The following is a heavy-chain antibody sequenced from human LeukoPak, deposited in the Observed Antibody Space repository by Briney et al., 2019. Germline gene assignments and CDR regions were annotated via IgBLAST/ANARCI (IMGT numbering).Heavy chain of an antibody. CDR3: AKRDRDCSSTSCQYYFDY. J-gene: IGHJ4*02. D-gene: IGHD2-2*01. Sequence: PGGSLRLSCAASGFTFSSYGMSWVRQAPGKGLEWVSAISGSGGSTYYADSVKGGFTISRDNSKNTLYLQMNSLRAEDTAVYYCAKRDRDCSSTSCQYYFDYWGQGTLVTVSS. CDR2: ISGSGGST. V-gene: IGHV3-23*01. CDR1: GFTFSSYG.